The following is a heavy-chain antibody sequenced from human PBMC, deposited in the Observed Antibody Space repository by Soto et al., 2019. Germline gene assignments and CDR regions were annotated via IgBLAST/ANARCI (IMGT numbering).Heavy chain of an antibody. CDR3: ARAGDIVVVPAASGLRKYYYYGMDV. CDR2: INPNSGGT. Sequence: ASVKVSCKASGYTFPGYYMHWVRQAPGQGLEWMGWINPNSGGTNYAQKFQGWVTMTRDTSISPAYMELSRLSSDDTAVYYCARAGDIVVVPAASGLRKYYYYGMDVWGQGTTVTVSS. V-gene: IGHV1-2*04. J-gene: IGHJ6*02. CDR1: GYTFPGYY. D-gene: IGHD2-2*01.